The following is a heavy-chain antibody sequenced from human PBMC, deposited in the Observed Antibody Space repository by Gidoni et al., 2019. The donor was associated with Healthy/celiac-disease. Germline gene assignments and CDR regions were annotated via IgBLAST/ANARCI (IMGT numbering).Heavy chain of an antibody. D-gene: IGHD5-18*01. CDR2: IIPIFGTA. Sequence: QVQLVQSGAEVKKPGSSVKVSCKASGGTFSSYAISWVRQAPGQGLEWMGGIIPIFGTANYAQKFQGRVTITADESTSTAYMELSSLRSEDTAVYYCARAGVDTAMVTTYYYYGMDVWGQGTTVTVSS. CDR3: ARAGVDTAMVTTYYYYGMDV. V-gene: IGHV1-69*01. CDR1: GGTFSSYA. J-gene: IGHJ6*02.